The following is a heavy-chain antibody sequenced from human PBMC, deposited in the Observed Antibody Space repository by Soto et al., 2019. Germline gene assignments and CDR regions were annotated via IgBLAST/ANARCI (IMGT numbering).Heavy chain of an antibody. CDR2: INSDGSST. CDR1: GFTFSDYW. Sequence: GGSLRLSCAVSGFTFSDYWMYWVRQVPGRGLAWVSRINSDGSSTTYADSVKGRFTISRDNAKNTVYLQMNSLRAEDTAVYYCARDAKRSTRCIGLCFYNYYYMDVWGKGTTVTVSS. J-gene: IGHJ6*03. CDR3: ARDAKRSTRCIGLCFYNYYYMDV. V-gene: IGHV3-74*03. D-gene: IGHD2-2*01.